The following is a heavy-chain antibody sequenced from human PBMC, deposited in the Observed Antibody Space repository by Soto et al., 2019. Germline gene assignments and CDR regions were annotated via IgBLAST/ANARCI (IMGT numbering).Heavy chain of an antibody. V-gene: IGHV1-18*01. CDR3: ARNTVWTLGGDYFDY. CDR2: ISAYNGKT. J-gene: IGHJ4*02. D-gene: IGHD1-26*01. Sequence: ASVKVSCKASGYTFTSYGISWVRQAPGKGLEWMGWISAYNGKTNYAQKLQGRVTMTTDTSTSTAYMELRSLRPDDTAVYFCARNTVWTLGGDYFDYWGQGTLVTVSS. CDR1: GYTFTSYG.